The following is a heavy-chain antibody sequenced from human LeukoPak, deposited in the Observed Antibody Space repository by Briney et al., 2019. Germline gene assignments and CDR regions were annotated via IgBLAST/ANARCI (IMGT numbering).Heavy chain of an antibody. J-gene: IGHJ3*01. CDR3: AKEGDGYH. D-gene: IGHD5-24*01. V-gene: IGHV3-30*04. CDR1: GFTFSSYA. Sequence: GGSLRLSCAASGFTFSSYAMHWVRQAPGKGLEWVAVISYDGSNKYYADSVKGRFTISRDNSKNSLYLQMNSLRTEDTALYYRAKEGDGYHWGQGTMVTVSS. CDR2: ISYDGSNK.